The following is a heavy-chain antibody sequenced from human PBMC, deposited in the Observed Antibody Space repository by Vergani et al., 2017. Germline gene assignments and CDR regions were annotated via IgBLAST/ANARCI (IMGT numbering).Heavy chain of an antibody. D-gene: IGHD1-26*01. CDR3: ARDSGSYNGGMDV. CDR1: GFTFSSYE. Sequence: EVQLVESGGGLVQPGGSLRLSCVASGFTFSSYEMNWVRQAPGKGLEWVSFISNSGSTIYYADSVKGRFTISRDNAKNSLYLQMNSLRAEDTAVYYCARDSGSYNGGMDVWGQGTTVTVSS. J-gene: IGHJ6*02. CDR2: ISNSGSTI. V-gene: IGHV3-48*03.